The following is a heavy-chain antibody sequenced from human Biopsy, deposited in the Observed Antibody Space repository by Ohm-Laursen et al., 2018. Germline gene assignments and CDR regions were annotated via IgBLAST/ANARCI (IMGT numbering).Heavy chain of an antibody. Sequence: SLRLSCAAPGFSFSNYGMHWVRQAPGKGLEWISLIWYDGTNEDYADSVKGRITISRGNSKNTLYLQINTLTLEDTAFYYCARGLSSGWYGYFDVWGRGTLVTVSS. V-gene: IGHV3-33*04. CDR2: IWYDGTNE. CDR3: ARGLSSGWYGYFDV. D-gene: IGHD6-19*01. CDR1: GFSFSNYG. J-gene: IGHJ2*01.